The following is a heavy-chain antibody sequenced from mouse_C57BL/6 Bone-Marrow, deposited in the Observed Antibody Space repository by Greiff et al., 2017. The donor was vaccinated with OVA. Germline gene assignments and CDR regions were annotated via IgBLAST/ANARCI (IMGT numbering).Heavy chain of an antibody. D-gene: IGHD4-1*01. Sequence: QVQLQQSGPGLVAPSQSLSITCTVSGFSLTSYGVSWVRQPPGKGLEWLGVIWGDGSTNYHSALISRLSISKDNSKSQVFLKLNMLHTDDTATYCCAKEGVGPSFDYWGQGTTLTVSS. V-gene: IGHV2-3*01. CDR3: AKEGVGPSFDY. CDR1: GFSLTSYG. CDR2: IWGDGST. J-gene: IGHJ2*01.